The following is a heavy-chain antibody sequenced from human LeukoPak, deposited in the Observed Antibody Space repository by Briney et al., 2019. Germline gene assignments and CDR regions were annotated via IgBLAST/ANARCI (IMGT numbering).Heavy chain of an antibody. V-gene: IGHV4-30-2*01. J-gene: IGHJ4*02. CDR2: IYHSGST. CDR3: ARDAAYCGGDCYRPPY. CDR1: GGSISSGGYY. D-gene: IGHD2-21*01. Sequence: NPSQTLSLTCTVSGGSISSGGYYWSWIRQPPGKGLEWIGYIYHSGSTYYNPSLKSRVTISVDRSKNQFSLKLSSVTAADTAVYYCARDAAYCGGDCYRPPYWGQGTLVTVSS.